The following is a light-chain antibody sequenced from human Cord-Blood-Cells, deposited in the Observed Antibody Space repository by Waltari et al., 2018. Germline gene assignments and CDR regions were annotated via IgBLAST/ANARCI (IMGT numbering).Light chain of an antibody. CDR2: EGS. Sequence: QSALTQPASVSGSPGQSITIPCTGTSSAVGSYNLVSWYQQHPGKAPKLMIYEGSKRPSGVSNRFSGSKSGNTASLTSSGLQAEDEADYYCCSYAGSSTFVVFGGGTKLTVL. CDR3: CSYAGSSTFVV. CDR1: SSAVGSYNL. V-gene: IGLV2-23*03. J-gene: IGLJ2*01.